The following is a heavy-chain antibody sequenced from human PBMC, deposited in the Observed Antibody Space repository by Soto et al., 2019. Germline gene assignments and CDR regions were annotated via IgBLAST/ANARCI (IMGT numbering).Heavy chain of an antibody. Sequence: QVQLVESGGGVVQPGRSLRLSCAASGFTFSSYGMHWFRQAPGKGLEWVAVIWYDGSKKYYADSVKGRFTISRDNSKNTLYLQMNSLRAEDTAVYYCARVSYPLIIAAGDYWGQGTLVTVSS. D-gene: IGHD2-15*01. V-gene: IGHV3-33*01. CDR2: IWYDGSKK. CDR1: GFTFSSYG. CDR3: ARVSYPLIIAAGDY. J-gene: IGHJ4*02.